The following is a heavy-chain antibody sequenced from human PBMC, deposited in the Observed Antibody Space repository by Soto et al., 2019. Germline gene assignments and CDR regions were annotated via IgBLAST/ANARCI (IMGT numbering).Heavy chain of an antibody. CDR2: IYYGGST. V-gene: IGHV4-39*01. D-gene: IGHD6-13*01. Sequence: SETLSLTSTVSAVSISASSSYWGSFRQPPGKGLEWIGSIYYGGSTYSILSLKSRVTTSVDTPKYQFFLEGSSVTAADTAVYYCERLLIAAAGPGDYWDEGSLVTVSS. CDR3: ERLLIAAAGPGDY. CDR1: AVSISASSSY. J-gene: IGHJ4*02.